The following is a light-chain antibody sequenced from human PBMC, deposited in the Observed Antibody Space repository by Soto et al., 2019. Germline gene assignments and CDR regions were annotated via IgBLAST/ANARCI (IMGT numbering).Light chain of an antibody. CDR1: QSISSY. CDR2: AAS. J-gene: IGKJ4*01. Sequence: DIQMTQSPSSLSASVGDRVTITCRASQSISSYLNWYQQKPGEAPKLLIYAASSLQSGVPSRFSGSGSGTDFTLTISSLQPEDFATYYCQQSYSTPPVTFGGGTKVDIK. V-gene: IGKV1-39*01. CDR3: QQSYSTPPVT.